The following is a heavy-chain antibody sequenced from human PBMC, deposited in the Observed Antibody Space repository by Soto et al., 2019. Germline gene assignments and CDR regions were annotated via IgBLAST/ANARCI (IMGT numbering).Heavy chain of an antibody. CDR1: GYTFTSYA. J-gene: IGHJ5*02. CDR3: ARWRIVGATFVNWFDP. Sequence: QVRLVQSGAEVKKPGASVNVSCTASGYTFTSYAMHWVRQAPGQRLEWMGWINAGNGNTKYSQKFQGRVTITRDTSASTAYMERSSLRSEDTAVYYCARWRIVGATFVNWFDPWGQGTLVTVSS. D-gene: IGHD1-26*01. CDR2: INAGNGNT. V-gene: IGHV1-3*01.